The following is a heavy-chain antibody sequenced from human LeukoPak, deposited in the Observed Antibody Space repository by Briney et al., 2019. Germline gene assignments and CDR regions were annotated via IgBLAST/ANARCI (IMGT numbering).Heavy chain of an antibody. V-gene: IGHV4-4*07. CDR3: ARRRFYYGSGSYSSGWFDP. J-gene: IGHJ5*02. D-gene: IGHD3-10*01. CDR1: GGSISNYY. CDR2: IYTSGST. Sequence: SSETLSLTCTVSGGSISNYYWSWIRQPAGKGLEWIGRIYTSGSTNYNPSLKSRVTISVDTSKNQFSLKLSSVTAADTAVYYCARRRFYYGSGSYSSGWFDPWGQGTLVTVSS.